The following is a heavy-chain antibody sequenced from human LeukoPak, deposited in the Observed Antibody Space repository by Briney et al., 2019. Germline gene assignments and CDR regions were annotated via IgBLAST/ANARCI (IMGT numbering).Heavy chain of an antibody. Sequence: GESLKISCKGSGYSFTTYWIGWARHVPGKDLEWMGIMHPSDSDSRYTPSFEGQVTFSSDKSINTIYLQWSSLKASDTATYYCATYSVTAAGGLDVWGQGTTVIVSS. CDR2: MHPSDSDS. V-gene: IGHV5-51*01. CDR1: GYSFTTYW. D-gene: IGHD2-21*02. J-gene: IGHJ6*02. CDR3: ATYSVTAAGGLDV.